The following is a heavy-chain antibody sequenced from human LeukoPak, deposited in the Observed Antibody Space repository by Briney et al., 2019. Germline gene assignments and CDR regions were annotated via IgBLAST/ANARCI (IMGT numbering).Heavy chain of an antibody. CDR3: ASNDYGDLPFDY. V-gene: IGHV1-2*02. CDR1: GYTFTGYY. CDR2: INPNSGGT. D-gene: IGHD4-17*01. J-gene: IGHJ4*02. Sequence: ASVKVSCKASGYTFTGYYMHWVRQAPGQGLEWMGWINPNSGGTSYAQKFQGRVTMTRDTSISTAYMELSRLRSDDTAVYYCASNDYGDLPFDYWGQGTLVTVSS.